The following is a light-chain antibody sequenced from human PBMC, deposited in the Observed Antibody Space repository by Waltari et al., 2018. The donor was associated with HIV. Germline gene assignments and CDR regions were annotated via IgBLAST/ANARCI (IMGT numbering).Light chain of an antibody. CDR2: EVS. J-gene: IGKJ2*01. CDR3: MQSLHLLYT. Sequence: EIVMTQTPSSLSVTPGQTASFSCTSSQSLKHTDGKTYLYWYLQRPGQSPQVLIYEVSKRYAGVPDRFSGSGSGTHFTLKIARVEAEDVGSYYCMQSLHLLYTFGQGTKLEIK. V-gene: IGKV2D-29*02. CDR1: QSLKHTDGKTY.